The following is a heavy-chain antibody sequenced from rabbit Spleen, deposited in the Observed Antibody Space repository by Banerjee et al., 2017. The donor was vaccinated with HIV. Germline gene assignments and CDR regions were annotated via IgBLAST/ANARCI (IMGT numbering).Heavy chain of an antibody. CDR1: GVSFSFNSY. V-gene: IGHV1S40*01. CDR3: ARDSGSSFSSYGMDL. J-gene: IGHJ6*01. Sequence: QSLEESGGDLGKPGASLTLTCTASGVSFSFNSYMCWVRQAPGKGLEWIACIDIGSSGFSYFATWAKGRFTISKTSSTTVTLQMTSLSAADTATYFCARDSGSSFSSYGMDLWGPGTLVTVS. CDR2: IDIGSSGFS. D-gene: IGHD8-1*01.